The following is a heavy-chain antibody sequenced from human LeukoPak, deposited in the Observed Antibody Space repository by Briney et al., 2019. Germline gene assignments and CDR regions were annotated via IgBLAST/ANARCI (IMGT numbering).Heavy chain of an antibody. V-gene: IGHV4-34*01. CDR1: GGSFSDHY. Sequence: SETLSLTCAVYGGSFSDHYWSWIRQTPGKGLEWIGEINHSGSTNYNPSLKSRVTISVDTSKNQVSLKLSSVTAADTAVYYCARGSHYDFWSGYTLDNWFDPWGQGTLVTVSS. CDR2: INHSGST. CDR3: ARGSHYDFWSGYTLDNWFDP. D-gene: IGHD3-3*01. J-gene: IGHJ5*02.